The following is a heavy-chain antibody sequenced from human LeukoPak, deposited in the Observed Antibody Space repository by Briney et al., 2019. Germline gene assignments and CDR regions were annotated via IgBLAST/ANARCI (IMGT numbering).Heavy chain of an antibody. CDR1: GGTFNSYA. CDR2: IIPLFGTA. V-gene: IGHV1-69*13. Sequence: SVKVSCKASGGTFNSYAISWVRQAPGQGLEWMGGIIPLFGTANYAQKFQGRVTITADEPTSTAYMELSSLKPEDTAVYYCARDLGRYGDYNFDYWGQGTLVTVSS. CDR3: ARDLGRYGDYNFDY. J-gene: IGHJ4*02. D-gene: IGHD4-17*01.